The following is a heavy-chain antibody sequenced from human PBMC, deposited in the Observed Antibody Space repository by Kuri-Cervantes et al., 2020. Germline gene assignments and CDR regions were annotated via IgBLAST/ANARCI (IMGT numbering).Heavy chain of an antibody. CDR1: GFTFSSYW. D-gene: IGHD3-22*01. J-gene: IGHJ4*02. CDR3: AKDQYYDSSMSIDY. V-gene: IGHV3-7*04. CDR2: IKQDGSEK. Sequence: GESLNISCAASGFTFSSYWMSRVRQAPGKGLEWVANIKQDGSEKYYVASVKGRFTISIDNAKNSLYLQMNSLRAKDTAVYYCAKDQYYDSSMSIDYWGQGTLVTVSS.